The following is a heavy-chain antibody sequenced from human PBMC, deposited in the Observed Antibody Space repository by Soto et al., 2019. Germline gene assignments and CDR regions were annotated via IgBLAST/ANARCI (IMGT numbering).Heavy chain of an antibody. CDR1: GGSFSGYY. D-gene: IGHD6-19*01. Sequence: ETLSLTCAVYGGSFSGYYWSWIRQPPGKGLEWIGEINHSGSTNYNPSLKSRVTISVDTSKNQFSLKLSSVTAADTAVYYCARGRSGWLTQYYYYYYGMDVWGQGTTVTVSS. CDR3: ARGRSGWLTQYYYYYYGMDV. V-gene: IGHV4-34*01. CDR2: INHSGST. J-gene: IGHJ6*02.